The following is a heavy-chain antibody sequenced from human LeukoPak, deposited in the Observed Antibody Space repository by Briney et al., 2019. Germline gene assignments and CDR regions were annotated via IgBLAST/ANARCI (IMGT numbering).Heavy chain of an antibody. CDR2: IIPIFGTA. J-gene: IGHJ6*03. CDR1: GGTFSSYA. CDR3: ARAPTPSTNYYYYYMDV. V-gene: IGHV1-69*05. D-gene: IGHD4-11*01. Sequence: ASVKVSCKASGGTFSSYAISWVRQAPGQGLGWMGRIIPIFGTANYAQKFQGRVTITTDESTSTAYMELSSLRSEDTAVYYCARAPTPSTNYYYYYMDVWGKGTTVTVSS.